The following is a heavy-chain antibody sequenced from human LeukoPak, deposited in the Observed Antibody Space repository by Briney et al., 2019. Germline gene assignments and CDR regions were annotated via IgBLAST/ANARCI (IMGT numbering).Heavy chain of an antibody. D-gene: IGHD3-3*01. CDR2: IYYSGST. CDR3: AREIWSGSFDYMDV. CDR1: GGSISSYY. Sequence: ASETLSLTCTVSGGSISSYYWSWIRQPPGKGLEWIGYIYYSGSTNYNPSLKSRVTISVDTSKNQFSPKLSSVTAADTAVYYCAREIWSGSFDYMDVWGKGTTVTVSS. V-gene: IGHV4-59*01. J-gene: IGHJ6*03.